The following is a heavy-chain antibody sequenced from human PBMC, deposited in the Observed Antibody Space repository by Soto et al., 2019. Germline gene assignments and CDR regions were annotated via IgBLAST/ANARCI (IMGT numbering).Heavy chain of an antibody. CDR2: ISYDGSNK. CDR3: AKWVLQFSYEWNGRDV. Sequence: QVQLVESGGGVVQPGRSLRLSCAASGFTFSSYGMHWVRQAPGKGLEWVAVISYDGSNKYYADSVKGRFTISIDNSKNTLYLQMNSLRAEDTAVYYCAKWVLQFSYEWNGRDVWGQGTTVTVYS. J-gene: IGHJ6*02. D-gene: IGHD2-8*01. CDR1: GFTFSSYG. V-gene: IGHV3-30*18.